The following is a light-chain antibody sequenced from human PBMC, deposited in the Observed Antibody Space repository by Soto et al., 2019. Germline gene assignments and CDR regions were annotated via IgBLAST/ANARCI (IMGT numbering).Light chain of an antibody. CDR1: QTVGSPY. Sequence: EIVLTQSPGTLSLSPGERATLSCRASQTVGSPYLAWYQQTPGQAPRLLIYGASNRATGIPDRFSGSGSGTDFTLTITRLEPEDFAVYYCQQYGSSPYTFGQGTKLEIK. CDR3: QQYGSSPYT. J-gene: IGKJ2*01. CDR2: GAS. V-gene: IGKV3-20*01.